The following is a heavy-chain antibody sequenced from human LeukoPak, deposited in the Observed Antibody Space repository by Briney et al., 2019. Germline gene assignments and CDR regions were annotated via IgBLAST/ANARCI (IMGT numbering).Heavy chain of an antibody. CDR2: INHSGST. Sequence: SETLSLTCAVYGGSFSGYYWSWIRQPPGKGLEWIGEINHSGSTNYNPSLKSRVTISVDTSKNQFSLKLSSVTAADTAVYYCARCSSGSYRDYWGQGALVTVSS. D-gene: IGHD6-19*01. CDR3: ARCSSGSYRDY. V-gene: IGHV4-34*01. CDR1: GGSFSGYY. J-gene: IGHJ4*02.